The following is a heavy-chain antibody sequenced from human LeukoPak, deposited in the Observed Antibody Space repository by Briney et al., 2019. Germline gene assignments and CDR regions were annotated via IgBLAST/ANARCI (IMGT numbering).Heavy chain of an antibody. CDR3: ARGSYGSKGLYGAFDI. CDR2: IYYSGST. J-gene: IGHJ3*02. Sequence: SETLSLTCTVSGGSISSYYWSWIRQPPGKGLEWIGYIYYSGSTNYNPSLKSRVTISVDKSKNQFSLKLSSVTAADTAVYYCARGSYGSKGLYGAFDIWGQGTMVTVSS. V-gene: IGHV4-59*12. CDR1: GGSISSYY. D-gene: IGHD4-17*01.